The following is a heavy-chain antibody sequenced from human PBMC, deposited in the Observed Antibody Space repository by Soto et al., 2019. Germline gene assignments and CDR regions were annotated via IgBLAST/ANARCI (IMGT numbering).Heavy chain of an antibody. CDR1: AGSFSGYY. Sequence: WETLSLTCAVYAGSFSGYYWSWIRQPPGKGQEWIGEINHSGSTNYNPSLKSRVTISVDTSKNQFSLKLSSVTAADTAVYYCARGRRYNWNLAGGVDYYYYYMDVWGKGTTVTVSS. CDR3: ARGRRYNWNLAGGVDYYYYYMDV. V-gene: IGHV4-34*01. D-gene: IGHD1-20*01. CDR2: INHSGST. J-gene: IGHJ6*03.